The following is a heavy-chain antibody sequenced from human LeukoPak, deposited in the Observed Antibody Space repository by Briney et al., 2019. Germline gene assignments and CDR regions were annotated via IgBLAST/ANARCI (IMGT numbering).Heavy chain of an antibody. CDR3: ARDMELST. CDR2: IASSGLNT. Sequence: GGSLRLSCAASGFMFRDAAMTWVRQAPGKGLEWVSLIASSGLNTYYADSVRGRFTISRDNSKSTLSLQMNSLRVEDTAIYYCARDMELSTWGLGTLVTVSS. D-gene: IGHD3-16*02. CDR1: GFMFRDAA. J-gene: IGHJ3*01. V-gene: IGHV3-23*01.